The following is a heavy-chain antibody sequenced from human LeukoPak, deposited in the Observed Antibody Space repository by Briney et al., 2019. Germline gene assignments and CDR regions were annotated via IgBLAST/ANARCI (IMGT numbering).Heavy chain of an antibody. D-gene: IGHD3-16*01. CDR2: IYYSGST. CDR1: GGSISSSSYY. CDR3: ARDDYGVFDAFDV. J-gene: IGHJ3*01. V-gene: IGHV4-39*01. Sequence: PPETLSLTCTVSGGSISSSSYYWGWIRQPPGKGLEWIGSIYYSGSTYYNPSLKSRVTISVGTSKNQLSLRLSSVTAADTAVYFCARDDYGVFDAFDVWGQGTVVTVSS.